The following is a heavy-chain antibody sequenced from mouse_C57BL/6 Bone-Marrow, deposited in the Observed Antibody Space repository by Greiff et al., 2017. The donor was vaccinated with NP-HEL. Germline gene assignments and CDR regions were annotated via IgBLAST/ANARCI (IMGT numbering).Heavy chain of an antibody. Sequence: EVKLQESGPGLVKPSQSLSLTCSVTGYSITSGYYWNWIRQFPGNKLEWMGYISYDGSNNYNPSLKNRISITRDTSKNQFFLKLNSVTTEDTATYYCAREDWDGYFDYWGQGTTLTVSS. V-gene: IGHV3-6*01. CDR1: GYSITSGYY. CDR3: AREDWDGYFDY. D-gene: IGHD4-1*01. J-gene: IGHJ2*01. CDR2: ISYDGSN.